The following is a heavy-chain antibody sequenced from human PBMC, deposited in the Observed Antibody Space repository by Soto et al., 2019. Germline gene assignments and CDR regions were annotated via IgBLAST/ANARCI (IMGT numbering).Heavy chain of an antibody. V-gene: IGHV3-23*01. CDR2: IIGSVGNT. J-gene: IGHJ4*02. Sequence: GGSLRLSCAASGFTFSTYAMSWVRQAPGKGLEWVSAIIGSVGNTYYADSVKGRFTISRDNSKNTLYLQLNSLRAEDTAVYYCAKDYVVPAAMPVWYFDSWGQGTLVTVSS. CDR3: AKDYVVPAAMPVWYFDS. D-gene: IGHD2-2*01. CDR1: GFTFSTYA.